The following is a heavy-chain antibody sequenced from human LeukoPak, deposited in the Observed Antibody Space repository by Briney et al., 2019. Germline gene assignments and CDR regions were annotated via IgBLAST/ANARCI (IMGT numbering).Heavy chain of an antibody. D-gene: IGHD5-18*01. CDR3: ARVGYSYGYGLDY. CDR1: GYSFTRYF. J-gene: IGHJ4*02. V-gene: IGHV1-18*04. CDR2: ISAYNGNT. Sequence: ASVKVSCKASGYSFTRYFIHWVRQAPGQGLEWMGWISAYNGNTNYAQKLQGRVTMTTDTSTSTAYMELRSLRSDDTAVYYCARVGYSYGYGLDYWGQGTLVTVSS.